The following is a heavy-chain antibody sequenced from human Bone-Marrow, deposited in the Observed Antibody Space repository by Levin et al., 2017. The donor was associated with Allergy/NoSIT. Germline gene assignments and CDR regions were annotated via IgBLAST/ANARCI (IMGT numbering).Heavy chain of an antibody. Sequence: PGGSLRLSCVASGFIFYSYTTHWVRQAPGKGLEWISSISGSGNYVYDADSVKGRFTISRDNAKNSLYLQMNNLRAEDTAVYYCARTCCSGGSCYLSLDYWGQGTLVTVSS. CDR3: ARTCCSGGSCYLSLDY. D-gene: IGHD2-15*01. CDR1: GFIFYSYT. J-gene: IGHJ4*02. V-gene: IGHV3-21*01. CDR2: ISGSGNYV.